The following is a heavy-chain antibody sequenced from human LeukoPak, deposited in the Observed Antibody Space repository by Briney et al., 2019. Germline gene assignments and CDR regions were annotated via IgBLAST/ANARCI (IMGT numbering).Heavy chain of an antibody. Sequence: GGSLRLSCAASGFNFDDYGMTWVRQIPGKGLEWVAGVNSNGRSAGYAASVRGRFTISRDNAKNSLYLEMGSLRLEDTAYYYCTRGYSTRHFPFDSWGQGTLVTVSS. CDR2: VNSNGRSA. CDR3: TRGYSTRHFPFDS. D-gene: IGHD6-13*01. CDR1: GFNFDDYG. J-gene: IGHJ4*02. V-gene: IGHV3-20*04.